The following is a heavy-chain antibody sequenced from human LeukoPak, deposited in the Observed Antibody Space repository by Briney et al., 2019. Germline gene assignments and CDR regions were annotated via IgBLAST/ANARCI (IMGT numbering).Heavy chain of an antibody. V-gene: IGHV3-48*03. CDR1: GFTFSSYE. CDR3: AREEDDSSDY. Sequence: PGGSLRLSSAASGFTFSSYEMNWVRQAPGKGLEWVSYISSSGSTIYYADSVKGRFTISRDNAENSLYLQMNSLRAEDTAVYYCAREEDDSSDYWGQGTLVTVSS. J-gene: IGHJ4*02. D-gene: IGHD3-22*01. CDR2: ISSSGSTI.